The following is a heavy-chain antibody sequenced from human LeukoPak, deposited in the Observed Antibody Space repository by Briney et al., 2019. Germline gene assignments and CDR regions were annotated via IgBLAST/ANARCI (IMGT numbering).Heavy chain of an antibody. CDR3: ASRVYGLGSFNY. V-gene: IGHV4-39*01. CDR1: GDSISSTSYC. D-gene: IGHD3-10*01. Sequence: SETLSLTCTVSGDSISSTSYCWDWLRQPPGKGLEWIGSIYNSGTTYCNPSLKSRVTISVDTSKNQFSLKVSSVTAADTAVYYCASRVYGLGSFNYWGQGTLVTVSS. CDR2: IYNSGTT. J-gene: IGHJ4*01.